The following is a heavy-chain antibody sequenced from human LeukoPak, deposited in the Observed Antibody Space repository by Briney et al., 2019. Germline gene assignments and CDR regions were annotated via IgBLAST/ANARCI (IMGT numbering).Heavy chain of an antibody. J-gene: IGHJ6*03. V-gene: IGHV3-23*01. CDR2: ISGSGGST. Sequence: GGSLRLSCAASGFTFSSYAMSWVRQAPGKGLEWVSAISGSGGSTYYADSVKGRFTISRDNSKNTLYLQMNSLRAEDTAVYYCAKALWSEYYYYYMGVWGKGTTVTVSS. D-gene: IGHD3-10*01. CDR1: GFTFSSYA. CDR3: AKALWSEYYYYYMGV.